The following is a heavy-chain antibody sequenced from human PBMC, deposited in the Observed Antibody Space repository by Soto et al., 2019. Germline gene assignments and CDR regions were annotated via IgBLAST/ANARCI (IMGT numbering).Heavy chain of an antibody. CDR3: ARSTNDYGDRH. Sequence: QVQLVQSGAEVKKPGASVKVSCKPSGYTFTSYDINWVRQATGQGLEWMGWMNPNSGNTGYAQKFKGRVTMTRNTSISTGYMELSSLRSEDTAVYCCARSTNDYGDRHWGQGSLVTVSS. CDR2: MNPNSGNT. J-gene: IGHJ4*02. CDR1: GYTFTSYD. V-gene: IGHV1-8*01. D-gene: IGHD4-17*01.